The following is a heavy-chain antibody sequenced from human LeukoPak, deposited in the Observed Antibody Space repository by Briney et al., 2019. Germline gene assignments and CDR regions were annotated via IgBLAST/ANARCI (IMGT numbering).Heavy chain of an antibody. D-gene: IGHD6-19*01. Sequence: PGGSLRLSCAASGFTFSDYGMHWVRQDPGKGLEWVAVIAHDASVAYYADWVKGRFTISRDNSRNMLYLQMNSLRAEDTAVYYCAKEPAPYSSGWYFPDDHWGQGALVTVSS. CDR3: AKEPAPYSSGWYFPDDH. CDR2: IAHDASVA. J-gene: IGHJ5*02. V-gene: IGHV3-30*18. CDR1: GFTFSDYG.